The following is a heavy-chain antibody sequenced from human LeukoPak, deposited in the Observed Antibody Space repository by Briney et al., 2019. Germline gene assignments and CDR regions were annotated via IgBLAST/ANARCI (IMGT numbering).Heavy chain of an antibody. D-gene: IGHD2-2*01. V-gene: IGHV3-21*01. Sequence: PGGSLRLPCAASGFTFSSYSMSWVRQAPGKGLEWVSSISSSSSYIYYADSVKGRFTISRDNAKNSLYLQMNSLRAEDTAVYYCARDRVYQLPNVPYYYYGMDAWGQGTTVTVSS. J-gene: IGHJ6*02. CDR1: GFTFSSYS. CDR3: ARDRVYQLPNVPYYYYGMDA. CDR2: ISSSSSYI.